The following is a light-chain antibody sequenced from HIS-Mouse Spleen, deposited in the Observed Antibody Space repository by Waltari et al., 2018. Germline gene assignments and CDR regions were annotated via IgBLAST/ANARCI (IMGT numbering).Light chain of an antibody. CDR2: EVS. CDR1: SRDVGGYNY. V-gene: IGLV2-14*01. CDR3: SSYTSSSTLV. J-gene: IGLJ2*01. Sequence: QSALTQPASVSGSPGQSITIPCPGTSRDVGGYNYVTWYQQHPGKAPKLMIYEVSNRPSGVSNRFSGSKSGNTASLTISGLQAEDEADYYCSSYTSSSTLVFGGGTKLTVL.